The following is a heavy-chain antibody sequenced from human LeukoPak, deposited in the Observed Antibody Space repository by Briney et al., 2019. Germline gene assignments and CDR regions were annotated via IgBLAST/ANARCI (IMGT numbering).Heavy chain of an antibody. Sequence: ASVKVSCKASGYTFTGYYMHWVRQAPGQGLEWMGWINPNSGGTNYAQKFQGGVTMTRDTSISTAYMELSRLRSDDTAVYYCARVAHQYCSSTSCYTFWFDPWGQGTLVTVSS. CDR2: INPNSGGT. CDR3: ARVAHQYCSSTSCYTFWFDP. D-gene: IGHD2-2*02. V-gene: IGHV1-2*02. J-gene: IGHJ5*02. CDR1: GYTFTGYY.